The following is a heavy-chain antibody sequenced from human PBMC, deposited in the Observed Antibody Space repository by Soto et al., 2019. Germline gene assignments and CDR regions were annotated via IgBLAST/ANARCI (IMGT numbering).Heavy chain of an antibody. CDR3: VRQGKRALLFDY. J-gene: IGHJ4*02. D-gene: IGHD3-10*01. Sequence: QVQLQESGPGLVKPSETLSLTCTVSGDSASSDTYHWGWIRQPPGKGPEWIASIYYSGTTYFNSSLGARAAISEAPSKNQFSLGLGSGPAADTAVYSCVRQGKRALLFDYWGQGPLVPVSS. V-gene: IGHV4-39*01. CDR2: IYYSGTT. CDR1: GDSASSDTYH.